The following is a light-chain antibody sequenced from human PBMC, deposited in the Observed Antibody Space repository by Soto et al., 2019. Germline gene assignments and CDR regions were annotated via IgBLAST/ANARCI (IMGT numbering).Light chain of an antibody. Sequence: DVVMNQSPLSLPVTLGQPASISCRSRQSLVYSDGNTYLNWFQQRPGQSQRRLIDKVSNRYSGVPDRFRGRGSGPAFTLKISRVKAEDGAVYYCMQGTHSFTFGPGTKVYIK. CDR3: MQGTHSFT. CDR1: QSLVYSDGNTY. CDR2: KVS. J-gene: IGKJ3*01. V-gene: IGKV2-30*01.